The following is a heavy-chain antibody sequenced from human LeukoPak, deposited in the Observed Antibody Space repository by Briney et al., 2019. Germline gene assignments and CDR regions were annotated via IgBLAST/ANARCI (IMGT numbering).Heavy chain of an antibody. CDR2: ISGSGGST. CDR3: ARVIRAAPGKGYFDY. J-gene: IGHJ4*02. Sequence: GGSLRLSCATSGFVFSTYALSWVRQAPGKGLEWASSISGSGGSTYHADSVKGRFTISRDSSKNTLYLQMNSLRAEDTAIYYCARVIRAAPGKGYFDYWGQGTLVTVSS. CDR1: GFVFSTYA. V-gene: IGHV3-23*01. D-gene: IGHD6-13*01.